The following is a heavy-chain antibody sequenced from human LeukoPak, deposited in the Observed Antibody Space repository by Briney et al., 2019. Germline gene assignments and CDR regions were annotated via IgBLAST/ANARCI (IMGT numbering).Heavy chain of an antibody. D-gene: IGHD6-19*01. V-gene: IGHV3-30*02. CDR3: AKENSGWYYFDY. CDR1: GFTFSNFG. J-gene: IGHJ4*02. Sequence: GGSLRLSCAASGFTFSNFGMHWVRQAPGKGLEWVAFIRYDGTNKYCADSVKGRFTIPRDDSKNTLYLQMNSLRPEDTAVYYCAKENSGWYYFDYWGQGTLVTVSS. CDR2: IRYDGTNK.